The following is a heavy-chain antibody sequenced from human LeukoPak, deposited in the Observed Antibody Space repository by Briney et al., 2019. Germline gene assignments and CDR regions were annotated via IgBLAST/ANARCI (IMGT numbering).Heavy chain of an antibody. CDR1: GFTFSNYA. J-gene: IGHJ4*02. CDR2: ISGSGDST. D-gene: IGHD3-9*01. V-gene: IGHV3-23*01. Sequence: GGSLRLSCAASGFTFSNYAMKWVRQAPGKGLEWVSSISGSGDSTYYADSVKGRFTISRDNSKNTLSLQMNSLRAEDTALYYCAKDLITITRPVDHWGQGTLVTVSS. CDR3: AKDLITITRPVDH.